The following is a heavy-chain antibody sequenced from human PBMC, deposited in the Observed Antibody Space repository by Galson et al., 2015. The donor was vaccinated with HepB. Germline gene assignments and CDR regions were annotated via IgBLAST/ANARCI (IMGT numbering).Heavy chain of an antibody. Sequence: TLSLTCAVSGGSISNNRWWNWVRQPPGKGLEWIGEIYHSGNTIYNPALRSRVTISVNESENQFSLNLNSVTAADTAVYFCASSGGYPKPYFFDNWGQGTLVTVSS. CDR3: ASSGGYPKPYFFDN. CDR2: IYHSGNT. D-gene: IGHD1-26*01. V-gene: IGHV4-4*01. J-gene: IGHJ4*02. CDR1: GGSISNNRW.